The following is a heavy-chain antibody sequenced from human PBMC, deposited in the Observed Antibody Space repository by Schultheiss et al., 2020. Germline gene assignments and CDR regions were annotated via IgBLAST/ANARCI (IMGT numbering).Heavy chain of an antibody. CDR2: IYYSGST. J-gene: IGHJ4*02. V-gene: IGHV4-39*01. CDR1: GGSISSSSYY. CDR3: ARQTLLSHDSSVGDGEDY. D-gene: IGHD3-22*01. Sequence: SETLSLTCTVSGGSISSSSYYWGWIRQPPGKGLEWIGYIYYSGSTYYNPSLKSRVTISVDTSKNQFSLKLSSVTAADTAVYYCARQTLLSHDSSVGDGEDYWGQGTLVTVSS.